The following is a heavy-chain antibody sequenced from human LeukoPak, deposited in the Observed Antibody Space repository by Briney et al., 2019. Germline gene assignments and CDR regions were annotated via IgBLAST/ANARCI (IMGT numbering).Heavy chain of an antibody. CDR3: ARRGDTSNWYPGYFDY. Sequence: PGGSLRLSCAASGFTFSNYWMHWVRQAPGKGPVCVSRIKSDGSSTRFADSLQGRFTISRDNGKNTVYMQMNSLRAEDTAVYYCARRGDTSNWYPGYFDYWGQGALVTVSS. CDR1: GFTFSNYW. J-gene: IGHJ4*02. CDR2: IKSDGSST. D-gene: IGHD6-13*01. V-gene: IGHV3-74*01.